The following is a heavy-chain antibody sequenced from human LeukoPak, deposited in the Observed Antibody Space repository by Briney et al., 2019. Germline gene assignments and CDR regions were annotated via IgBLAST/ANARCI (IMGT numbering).Heavy chain of an antibody. D-gene: IGHD3-22*01. Sequence: ASVKVSCKASGDTFTTDYIHWVRQGPGQGPEWRGVSNPSGGSTTNAQKFQGRVTMTRDTSTSTVYMELSSLRSEDTAVYYCAKDRGPYDSSGYYTFFDYWGQGTLVTVSS. CDR1: GDTFTTDY. CDR3: AKDRGPYDSSGYYTFFDY. CDR2: SNPSGGST. V-gene: IGHV1-46*01. J-gene: IGHJ4*02.